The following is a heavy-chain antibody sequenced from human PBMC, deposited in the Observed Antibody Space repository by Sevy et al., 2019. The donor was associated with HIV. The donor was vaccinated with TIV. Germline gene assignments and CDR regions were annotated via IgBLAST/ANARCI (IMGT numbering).Heavy chain of an antibody. CDR3: ARAADYGAYYDY. CDR1: GFTFSSNY. J-gene: IGHJ4*02. CDR2: IYSGGSK. D-gene: IGHD4-17*01. Sequence: GGSLRLSCAASGFTFSSNYMSWVRQAPGKGLEWVSVIYSGGSKNYADAVKGRFPISRANSKNTLYLQMNSLRAEDTAVYYCARAADYGAYYDYWGQGTLVTVSS. V-gene: IGHV3-53*01.